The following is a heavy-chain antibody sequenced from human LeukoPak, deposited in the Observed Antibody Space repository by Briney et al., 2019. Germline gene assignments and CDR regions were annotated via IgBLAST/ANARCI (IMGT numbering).Heavy chain of an antibody. CDR1: GFTFSSYA. J-gene: IGHJ3*02. CDR2: ISGRGGST. V-gene: IGHV3-23*01. CDR3: AKDRGSNVVVVAATNDAFDI. D-gene: IGHD2-15*01. Sequence: GGSLRLSCAASGFTFSSYAMSWVRQAPGKGLEWVSAISGRGGSTYYADSVKGRFTISRDNSKNTLYLQMNSLRAEDTAVYYCAKDRGSNVVVVAATNDAFDIWGQGTMVTVPS.